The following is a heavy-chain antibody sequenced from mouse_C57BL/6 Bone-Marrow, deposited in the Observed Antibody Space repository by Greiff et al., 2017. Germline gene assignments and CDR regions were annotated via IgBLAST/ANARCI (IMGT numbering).Heavy chain of an antibody. CDR2: IDPANGNT. V-gene: IGHV14-3*01. J-gene: IGHJ1*03. D-gene: IGHD2-1*01. Sequence: EVKLVESVAELVRPGASVKLSCTASGFNIKNTYMHWVKQRPEQGLEWIGRIDPANGNTNSAPKFQGKATITADTSSNTAYLQLSSLTSEDTAIYYCARTDIYYGIWYFDVWGTGTTVTVSS. CDR3: ARTDIYYGIWYFDV. CDR1: GFNIKNTY.